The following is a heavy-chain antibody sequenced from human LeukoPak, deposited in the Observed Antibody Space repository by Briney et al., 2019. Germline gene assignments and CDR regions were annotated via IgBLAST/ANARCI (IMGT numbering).Heavy chain of an antibody. CDR1: GFTFDDYA. J-gene: IGHJ4*02. CDR2: ISGDGGST. CDR3: ANDWDSSGFDY. V-gene: IGHV3-43*02. D-gene: IGHD3-22*01. Sequence: PGGSLRLSYAASGFTFDDYAMHWVRQAPGKGLEWVSLISGDGGSTYYADSVKGRFTISRDNSKNSLYLQMNSLRTEDTALYYCANDWDSSGFDYWGQGTLVTVSS.